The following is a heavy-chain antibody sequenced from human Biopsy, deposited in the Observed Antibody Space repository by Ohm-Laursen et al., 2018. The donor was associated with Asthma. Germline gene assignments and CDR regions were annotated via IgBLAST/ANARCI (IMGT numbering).Heavy chain of an antibody. CDR3: ARIPRRSGSYFVDY. CDR1: GDSIISGGCC. Sequence: SQTLSLTCTVSGDSIISGGCCWNWIRQHPGKGPEWIGYIHHSGTSYFNPSLKSRVSFSRDTSKNQFSLRLSSVTAADTAMYYCARIPRRSGSYFVDYWGQGTLVTVSS. J-gene: IGHJ4*02. D-gene: IGHD3-22*01. V-gene: IGHV4-31*03. CDR2: IHHSGTS.